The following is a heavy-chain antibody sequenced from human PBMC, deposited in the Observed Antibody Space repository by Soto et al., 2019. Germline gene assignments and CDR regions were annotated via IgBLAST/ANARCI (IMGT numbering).Heavy chain of an antibody. J-gene: IGHJ3*02. Sequence: ASVNVSCKSSGYMFTGYYIHWVRQAPGQGLEWMGWINPKSGGTKYAEKFQGRVSMTGDTSITTAYLELSSLTSDDTAVYYCATDRVAFDMWGQGTKVTVSS. D-gene: IGHD3-22*01. CDR3: ATDRVAFDM. V-gene: IGHV1-2*02. CDR2: INPKSGGT. CDR1: GYMFTGYY.